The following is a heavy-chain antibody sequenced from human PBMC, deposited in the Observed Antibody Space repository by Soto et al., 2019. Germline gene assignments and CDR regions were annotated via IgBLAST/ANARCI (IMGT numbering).Heavy chain of an antibody. J-gene: IGHJ4*02. CDR1: GFTFSSYG. Sequence: GGSLRLSCAASGFTFSSYGMHWVRQAPGKGLEWVAVISYDGSNKYYADSVKGRFTISRDNSKNTLYLQMNSLRAEDTAVYYCAKVVPAIGRFNYWGQGTLVP. V-gene: IGHV3-30*18. CDR3: AKVVPAIGRFNY. D-gene: IGHD2-15*01. CDR2: ISYDGSNK.